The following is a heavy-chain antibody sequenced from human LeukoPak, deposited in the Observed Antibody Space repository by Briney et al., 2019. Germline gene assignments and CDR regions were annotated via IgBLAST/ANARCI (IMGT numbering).Heavy chain of an antibody. J-gene: IGHJ4*02. CDR2: IYPGDSDT. CDR1: GYSFTSYW. CDR3: ARYTTAAFDF. Sequence: GEALKISCKGSGYSFTSYWIGWVRQMPGKGLEWMGIIYPGDSDTRESPSFQGQFTISADKSISTAYLQWSSLKALDTAIYYCARYTTAAFDFWGQGTLVTVSS. D-gene: IGHD6-13*01. V-gene: IGHV5-51*01.